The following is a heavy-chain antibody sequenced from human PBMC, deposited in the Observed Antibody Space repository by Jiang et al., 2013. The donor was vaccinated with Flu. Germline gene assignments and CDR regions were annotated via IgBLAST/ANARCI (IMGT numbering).Heavy chain of an antibody. CDR1: GFTFSSYS. V-gene: IGHV3-21*01. CDR2: ISSSSSYI. Sequence: QLVESGGGLVKPGGSLRLSCAASGFTFSSYSMNWVRQAPGKGLEWVSSISSSSSYIYYADSVKGRFTISRDNAKNSLYLQMNSLRAEDTAVYYCASGWVGATHYYGMDVWGQGTTVTVSS. D-gene: IGHD1-26*01. J-gene: IGHJ6*02. CDR3: ASGWVGATHYYGMDV.